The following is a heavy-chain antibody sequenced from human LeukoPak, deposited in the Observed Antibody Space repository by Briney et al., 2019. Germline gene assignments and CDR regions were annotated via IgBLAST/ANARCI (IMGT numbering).Heavy chain of an antibody. Sequence: GGSLRLSCAASGHTFDDYGMSWVRQAPGKGLEWVSGINWNGGSTGYADSVKGRFTISRESAKNSLYLQMNSLRAEDTALYYYARERLVDYSFYYMDVWGKGTSVTVSS. CDR3: ARERLVDYSFYYMDV. J-gene: IGHJ6*03. V-gene: IGHV3-20*04. CDR1: GHTFDDYG. CDR2: INWNGGST. D-gene: IGHD6-6*01.